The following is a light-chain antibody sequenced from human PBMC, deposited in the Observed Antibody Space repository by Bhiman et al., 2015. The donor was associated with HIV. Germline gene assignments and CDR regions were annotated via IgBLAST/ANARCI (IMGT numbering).Light chain of an antibody. J-gene: IGLJ1*01. CDR3: QSDDSSLRV. Sequence: QSVLTQPPSVSGAPGQRVTISCTGNSSNIGAGYDVHWYQQLPGTAPKLLIYGNNNRPSGVPDRFSGSKSGTSASLAITGLQAEDEADYYCQSDDSSLRVFGTGTKVTVL. CDR2: GNN. V-gene: IGLV1-40*01. CDR1: SSNIGAGYD.